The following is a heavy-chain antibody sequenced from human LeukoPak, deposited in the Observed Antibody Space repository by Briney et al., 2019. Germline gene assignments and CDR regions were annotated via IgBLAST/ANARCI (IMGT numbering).Heavy chain of an antibody. Sequence: GASVKVSCKASGYTFTGYYMHWVRQAPGQGLEWMGWINPNSGGTNYAQKFQGRVTMTRDTSISTAYMELSRLRSDDTAVYYCAREGAGYSSGWYRGWFDPWGQGTLVTVSS. CDR1: GYTFTGYY. CDR3: AREGAGYSSGWYRGWFDP. V-gene: IGHV1-2*02. D-gene: IGHD6-19*01. CDR2: INPNSGGT. J-gene: IGHJ5*02.